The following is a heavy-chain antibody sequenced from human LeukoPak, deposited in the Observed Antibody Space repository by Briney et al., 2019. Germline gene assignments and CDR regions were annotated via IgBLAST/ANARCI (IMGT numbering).Heavy chain of an antibody. Sequence: ASVKVSCKASGYAFTSYYMHWVRQAPGQGLEWMGIINPSGGSATYAQKFQGRVTMTRDTSTSTVYMELSSLRSEDTAEYYCARDPFDYWGQGTLVTVSS. CDR1: GYAFTSYY. CDR3: ARDPFDY. V-gene: IGHV1-46*01. CDR2: INPSGGSA. J-gene: IGHJ4*02.